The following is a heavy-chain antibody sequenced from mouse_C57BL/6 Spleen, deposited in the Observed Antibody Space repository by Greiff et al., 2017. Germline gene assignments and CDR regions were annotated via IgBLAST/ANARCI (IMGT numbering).Heavy chain of an antibody. V-gene: IGHV5-17*01. D-gene: IGHD2-4*01. J-gene: IGHJ4*01. Sequence: EVKLVESGGGLVKPGGSLKLSCAASGFTFSDYGMHWVRQAPEKGLEWVAYISSGSSTIYYADTVKGRFTISRDNAKNTLFLQMNSLRSEDTAMYYCAMETYDYDRREYYYAMDYWGQGTSVTVSS. CDR1: GFTFSDYG. CDR2: ISSGSSTI. CDR3: AMETYDYDRREYYYAMDY.